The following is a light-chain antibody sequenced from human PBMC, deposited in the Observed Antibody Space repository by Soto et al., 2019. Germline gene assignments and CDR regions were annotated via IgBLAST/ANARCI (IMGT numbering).Light chain of an antibody. J-gene: IGKJ2*02. CDR2: LGS. CDR1: HILLHTNGYTD. CDR3: MQALQTPWT. V-gene: IGKV2-28*01. Sequence: DIVMTQSPLSLPVTPGEPASISCRSGHILLHTNGYTDLYWYLQKPGQSQQLLIYLGSTRASGVPDRFSGSGSGTDFTLKISRVEAEDVGFYYCMQALQTPWTFGKGTKLEIK.